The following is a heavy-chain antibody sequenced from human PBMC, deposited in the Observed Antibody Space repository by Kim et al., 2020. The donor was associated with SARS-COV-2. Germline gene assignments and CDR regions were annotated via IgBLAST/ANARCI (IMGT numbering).Heavy chain of an antibody. CDR3: AREEEKYCSGGSCYSFD. CDR2: ISYDGSNK. CDR1: GFTFSSYA. Sequence: GGSLRLSCAASGFTFSSYAMHGVRQAPGKGLEWVAVISYDGSNKYYADSVKGRFTISRDNSKNTLYLQMNSLRAEDTAVYYCAREEEKYCSGGSCYSFD. V-gene: IGHV3-30-3*01. D-gene: IGHD2-15*01. J-gene: IGHJ4*01.